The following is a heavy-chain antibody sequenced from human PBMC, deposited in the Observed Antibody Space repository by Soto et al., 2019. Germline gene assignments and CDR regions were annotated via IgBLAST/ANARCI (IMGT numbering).Heavy chain of an antibody. Sequence: GGSLRLSCAAPGFTFSSYGMHWVRQAPGKGLEWVAVISYDGRNKYYADAVKGRFTISRDNSKNTLYLQMSSLRAEDTAVYYCVKDGSSGWPYFYDMDVWGQGTTVTVSS. CDR2: ISYDGRNK. D-gene: IGHD6-19*01. V-gene: IGHV3-30*18. CDR1: GFTFSSYG. J-gene: IGHJ6*02. CDR3: VKDGSSGWPYFYDMDV.